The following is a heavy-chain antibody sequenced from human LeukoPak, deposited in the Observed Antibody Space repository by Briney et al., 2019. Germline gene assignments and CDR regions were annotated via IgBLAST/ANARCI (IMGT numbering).Heavy chain of an antibody. J-gene: IGHJ4*02. V-gene: IGHV3-33*01. CDR2: IWYDGSNK. Sequence: GGSLRLSCAASGFTFSSYGMHWVRQAPGKGLEGVAVIWYDGSNKYYADSVKGRFTISRDNSKNTPYLQMNSLRAEDTAVYYCAREGVGPFDYWGQGTLVTVSS. CDR1: GFTFSSYG. CDR3: AREGVGPFDY.